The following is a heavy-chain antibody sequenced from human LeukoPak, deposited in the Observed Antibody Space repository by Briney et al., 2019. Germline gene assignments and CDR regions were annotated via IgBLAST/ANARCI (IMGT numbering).Heavy chain of an antibody. V-gene: IGHV4-30-4*08. Sequence: SETLSLTCTVSGGSISSGDYYWSWIRQPPGKGLEWIGYIYYSGSTYYNPSLKSRVTISVDTSKNQFSLKLSSVTAADTAVYHCARKYCSSTSCSNWFDPWGQGTLVTVSS. J-gene: IGHJ5*02. CDR3: ARKYCSSTSCSNWFDP. CDR2: IYYSGST. D-gene: IGHD2-2*01. CDR1: GGSISSGDYY.